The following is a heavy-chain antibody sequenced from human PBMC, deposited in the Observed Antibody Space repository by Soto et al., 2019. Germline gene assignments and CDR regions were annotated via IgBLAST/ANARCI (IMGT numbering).Heavy chain of an antibody. CDR3: RAWLLAEAFDV. V-gene: IGHV3-53*01. CDR2: TPRTGAT. Sequence: VQLVESGGGLMQPGGSLRLSCAASGFSVNSNFMNWVRKAPGKGLEWVSFTPRTGATLYADSVKGRLIVTRDDANNAVDLRLNSLTVDDTAVYYCRAWLLAEAFDVWGPGTVVTVSA. D-gene: IGHD2-21*02. CDR1: GFSVNSNF. J-gene: IGHJ3*01.